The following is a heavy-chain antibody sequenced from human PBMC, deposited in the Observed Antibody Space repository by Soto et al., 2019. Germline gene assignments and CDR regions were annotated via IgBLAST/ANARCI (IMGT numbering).Heavy chain of an antibody. CDR1: GGTFSSFP. D-gene: IGHD4-17*01. CDR3: TSYAYGDFDD. Sequence: SVKVSCKASGGTFSSFPINWVRQAPGQGLEWVGGIVPLFPTANYAQKFRGRVTITADDSTDTTYMELSSLRSEDTAVYYCTSYAYGDFDDWGQGTLVTVYS. CDR2: IVPLFPTA. V-gene: IGHV1-69*13. J-gene: IGHJ4*02.